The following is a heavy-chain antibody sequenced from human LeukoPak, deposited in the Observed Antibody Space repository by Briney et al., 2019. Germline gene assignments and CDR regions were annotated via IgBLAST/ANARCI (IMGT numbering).Heavy chain of an antibody. CDR1: GGSISSGGYY. D-gene: IGHD3-22*01. Sequence: SETLSLTCTVSGGSISSGGYYWSWIRQHPGKGLEWIGYIYYSGSTYYNPSLKSRVTISVDTSKNQFSLKLSSVTAADTAVYYCARTDSSGYYGHYWGQGTLVTVSS. J-gene: IGHJ4*02. CDR2: IYYSGST. CDR3: ARTDSSGYYGHY. V-gene: IGHV4-31*03.